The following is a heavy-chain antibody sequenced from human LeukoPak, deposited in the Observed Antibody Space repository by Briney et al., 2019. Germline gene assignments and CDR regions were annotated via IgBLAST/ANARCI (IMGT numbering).Heavy chain of an antibody. J-gene: IGHJ4*02. CDR1: GFTFDDYT. CDR3: AKSSYGGYADFDY. CDR2: ISWDGGST. V-gene: IGHV3-43*01. D-gene: IGHD5-12*01. Sequence: GGSLRLSCAASGFTFDDYTMHWVRQAPGKGLEWVSLISWDGGSTYYADSVKGRFTISRDNSKNSLYLQMNSLRTEDTALYYRAKSSYGGYADFDYWGQGTLVTVSS.